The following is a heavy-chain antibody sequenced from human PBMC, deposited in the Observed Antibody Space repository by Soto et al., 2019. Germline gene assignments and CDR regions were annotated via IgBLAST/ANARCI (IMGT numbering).Heavy chain of an antibody. D-gene: IGHD6-19*01. Sequence: PSQTLSLTCAISGDSVSSNSAAWNWIRQSPSRGLEWLGRTYYRSKWYNDYAVSVKSRITITPDTSKNQFSLQLNSVTPEDTAVYYCARDQSYSSGPRVSYYFDYWGQGTLVTVSS. J-gene: IGHJ4*02. CDR3: ARDQSYSSGPRVSYYFDY. V-gene: IGHV6-1*01. CDR2: TYYRSKWYN. CDR1: GDSVSSNSAA.